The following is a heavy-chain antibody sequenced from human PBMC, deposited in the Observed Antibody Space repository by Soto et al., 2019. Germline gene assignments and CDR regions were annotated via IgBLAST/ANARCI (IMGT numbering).Heavy chain of an antibody. CDR2: INPNSGGT. Sequence: ASVKVSCKASGYTFTGYDMHWVRQAPGQGLEWMGWINPNSGGTNYAQKFQGWVTMTRDTSISTAYMELSRLRSDDTAVYYCARDRTTVTNLSYYYGMDVWGQGTTVTVSS. CDR1: GYTFTGYD. CDR3: ARDRTTVTNLSYYYGMDV. J-gene: IGHJ6*02. V-gene: IGHV1-2*04. D-gene: IGHD4-17*01.